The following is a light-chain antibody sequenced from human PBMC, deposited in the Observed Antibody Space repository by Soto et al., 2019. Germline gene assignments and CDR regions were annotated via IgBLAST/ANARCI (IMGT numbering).Light chain of an antibody. V-gene: IGLV1-40*01. Sequence: QSALTQPPSVSGAPGQRVTISCTGSSSNIGAGFDVHWYQQLPGTAPKLLIYDNSNRPSGVPDRFSGSKSGTSASLAITGLQAEDEAHYYCQSYDSSLSSSVFGTGTKVTVL. CDR1: SSNIGAGFD. CDR3: QSYDSSLSSSV. J-gene: IGLJ1*01. CDR2: DNS.